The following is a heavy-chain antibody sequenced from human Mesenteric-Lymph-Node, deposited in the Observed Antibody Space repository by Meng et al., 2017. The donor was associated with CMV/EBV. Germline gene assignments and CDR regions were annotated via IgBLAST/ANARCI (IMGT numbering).Heavy chain of an antibody. J-gene: IGHJ4*02. V-gene: IGHV3-48*04. CDR2: ISSSGSTI. CDR3: ARANDFWSGYYDY. CDR1: GFTFSNYN. Sequence: GESLKISCVASGFTFSNYNMNWVRQVPGKGLEWLSYISSSGSTIYYADSVKGRFTISRDNAKNSLYLQMNSLRAEDTAVYYCARANDFWSGYYDYWGQGTLVTVSS. D-gene: IGHD3-3*01.